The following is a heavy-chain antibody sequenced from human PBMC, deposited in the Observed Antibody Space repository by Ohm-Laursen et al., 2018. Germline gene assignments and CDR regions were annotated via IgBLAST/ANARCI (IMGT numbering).Heavy chain of an antibody. CDR3: ATFYNHAGSGWGRPCDH. CDR1: GFTVSDAW. V-gene: IGHV3-23*01. D-gene: IGHD3-22*01. J-gene: IGHJ4*02. CDR2: ISVSGGTT. Sequence: GSLRLSCAASGFTVSDAWMSWVRQAPGKGLEWVSFISVSGGTTYYRDSVKGRFTISRDNSKNSLYLQTNTLRVDDTAVYYCATFYNHAGSGWGRPCDHWGQGTLVTVSA.